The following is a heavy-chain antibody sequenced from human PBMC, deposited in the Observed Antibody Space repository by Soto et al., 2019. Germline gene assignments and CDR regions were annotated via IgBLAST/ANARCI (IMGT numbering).Heavy chain of an antibody. CDR1: GFTFSNAW. D-gene: IGHD3-22*01. Sequence: GGSLRLSCAASGFTFSNAWINWVRQAPGKGLEWVGRIKSKTDGGTTGYAAPVKGRFAISRDDSNNMVYLQMNSLKIEDTAVYYCTTDSYSTIIIVRFDYWGHGTLVTVSS. CDR2: IKSKTDGGTT. CDR3: TTDSYSTIIIVRFDY. V-gene: IGHV3-15*07. J-gene: IGHJ4*01.